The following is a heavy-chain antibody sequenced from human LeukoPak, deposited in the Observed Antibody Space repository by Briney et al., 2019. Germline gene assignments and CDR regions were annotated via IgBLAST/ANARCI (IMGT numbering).Heavy chain of an antibody. Sequence: GGSLRLSCAVSGFSVSSFGMSWVRQAPGKGLEGISAISVDGEIAYYADSVKGRFIISRDNSKNTLYLQMSSLRAEDAAVYYCAQGYSSGWYPYWGQGSLVSVSS. CDR3: AQGYSSGWYPY. D-gene: IGHD6-19*01. CDR1: GFSVSSFG. J-gene: IGHJ4*02. CDR2: ISVDGEIA. V-gene: IGHV3-23*01.